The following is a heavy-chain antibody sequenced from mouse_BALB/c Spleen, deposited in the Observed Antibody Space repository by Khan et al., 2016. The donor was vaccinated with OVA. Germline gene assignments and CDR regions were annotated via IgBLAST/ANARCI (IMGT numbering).Heavy chain of an antibody. CDR3: AEDPPYNDAMDY. CDR1: GFTFTDYY. V-gene: IGHV7-3*02. CDR2: IRNKAHGYTT. Sequence: EVELVESGGGLVQPGGSLRLSCAIFGFTFTDYYMSWVRQPPGKALEWLGFIRNKAHGYTTEYSASVKGRFTISRDNSQSILYLQMNTLRTKDSATDYWAEDPPYNDAMDYWGQGTSVTVSS. J-gene: IGHJ4*01. D-gene: IGHD2-10*01.